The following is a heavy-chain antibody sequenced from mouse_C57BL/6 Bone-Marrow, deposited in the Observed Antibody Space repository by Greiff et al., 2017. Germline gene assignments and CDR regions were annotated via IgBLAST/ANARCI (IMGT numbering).Heavy chain of an antibody. CDR2: IYPSDSET. D-gene: IGHD1-1*01. Sequence: QVQLQQSGAELVRPGSSVKLSCKASGYTFTSYWMDWVKQRPGQGLEWIGNIYPSDSETHYNQKFKDKATLTVDKSSSTAYMQLSSLTSEDSAVYYCARDNYYGSSYDRYFDVWGTGTTVTVSS. J-gene: IGHJ1*03. CDR3: ARDNYYGSSYDRYFDV. V-gene: IGHV1-61*01. CDR1: GYTFTSYW.